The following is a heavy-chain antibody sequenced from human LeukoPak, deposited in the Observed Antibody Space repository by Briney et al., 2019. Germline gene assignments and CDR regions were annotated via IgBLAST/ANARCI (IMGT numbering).Heavy chain of an antibody. V-gene: IGHV4-34*01. CDR3: ARVQAASGGYYYYGMDV. D-gene: IGHD2-15*01. Sequence: SETLSLTCAVYGGSFSGYYWSWIRQPPGKGLEWIGEINHSGSTNYNPSLKSRVTISVDTSKNQFSLKLSFVTAADTAVYYCARVQAASGGYYYYGMDVWGQGTTVTVSS. J-gene: IGHJ6*02. CDR1: GGSFSGYY. CDR2: INHSGST.